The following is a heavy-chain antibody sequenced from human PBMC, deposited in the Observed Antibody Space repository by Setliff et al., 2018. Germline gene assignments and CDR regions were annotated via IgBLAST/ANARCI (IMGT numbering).Heavy chain of an antibody. CDR1: GYTLTNYY. J-gene: IGHJ4*02. CDR3: ASAEVVVAP. V-gene: IGHV1-46*01. Sequence: ASVKVSCKASGYTLTNYYMHWVRQAPGQGLEWMGIINPSGGLTRYAQKFQGKVTMTRDTSASTLYMELSSLRYEDTAVYYCASAEVVVAPWGQGTLVTVSS. CDR2: INPSGGLT. D-gene: IGHD2-15*01.